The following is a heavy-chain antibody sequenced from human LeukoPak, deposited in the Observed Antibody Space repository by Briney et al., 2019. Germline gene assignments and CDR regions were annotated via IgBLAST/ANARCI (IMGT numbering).Heavy chain of an antibody. CDR3: AREGYCSGGSCYLTYFDY. J-gene: IGHJ4*02. CDR1: GYTFTSYD. D-gene: IGHD2-15*01. V-gene: IGHV1-18*01. CDR2: ISAYNGNT. Sequence: ASVKVSCKASGYTFTSYDISWVRQAPGQGLEWMGWISAYNGNTNYAQKLQGGVTMTTDTSTSTAYMELRSLRSDDTAVYYCAREGYCSGGSCYLTYFDYWGQGTLVTVSS.